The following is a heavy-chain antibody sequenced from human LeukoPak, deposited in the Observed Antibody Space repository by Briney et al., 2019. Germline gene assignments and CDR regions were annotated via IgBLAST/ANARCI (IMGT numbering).Heavy chain of an antibody. CDR1: GGSISPYY. D-gene: IGHD1-1*01. V-gene: IGHV4-59*01. J-gene: IGHJ4*02. CDR2: IYSSGST. CDR3: ARISDWNDFDY. Sequence: ASETLSHTCTVSGGSISPYYWGWIRQPPGKGLEWIGYIYSSGSTNYNPSLKSRVTISVDTTKNQFSLNLNSVTAADTAMYYCARISDWNDFDYWGQGIQVTVSS.